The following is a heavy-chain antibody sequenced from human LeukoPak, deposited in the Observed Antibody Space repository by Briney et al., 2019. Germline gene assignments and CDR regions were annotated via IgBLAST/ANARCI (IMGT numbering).Heavy chain of an antibody. CDR3: AREVLGTSCCSWFDP. V-gene: IGHV1-18*04. D-gene: IGHD2-2*01. J-gene: IGHJ5*02. CDR1: GYIFTSYG. Sequence: ASVKVSCKASGYIFTSYGISWVRQAPGQGLEWMGWISPYNGNTNYAQRLLGRVTMTTDTSTSTAYKELRSLRSDDTAVYYCAREVLGTSCCSWFDPWGQGTLVTVSS. CDR2: ISPYNGNT.